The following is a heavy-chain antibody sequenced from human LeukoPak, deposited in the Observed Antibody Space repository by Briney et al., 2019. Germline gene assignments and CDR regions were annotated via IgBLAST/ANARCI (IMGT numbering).Heavy chain of an antibody. J-gene: IGHJ4*02. CDR3: TREGRGSDAFDY. V-gene: IGHV3-49*04. CDR1: GFTFGDYA. Sequence: GGSLRLSCTTSGFTFGDYAMSWVRQAPGKGLEWVGFIRSKAYGGTTEYAASVKGRFTISRDASRRIVYLQMNSLKTEDTAVYYCTREGRGSDAFDYWGQGTLVTVSS. CDR2: IRSKAYGGTT. D-gene: IGHD3-16*01.